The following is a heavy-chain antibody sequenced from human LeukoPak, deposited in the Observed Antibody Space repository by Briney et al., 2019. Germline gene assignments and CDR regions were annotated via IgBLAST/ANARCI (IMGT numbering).Heavy chain of an antibody. CDR1: GFTFSSYG. Sequence: GGSLRLSCAASGFTFSSYGMHWVRQAPGKGLGWVAVISYDGSNKYYADSVKGRFTISRDNSKNTLYLQMNSLRAEDTAVYYCAKDLRTMIVVVGMDVWGQGTTVTVSS. CDR3: AKDLRTMIVVVGMDV. V-gene: IGHV3-30*18. J-gene: IGHJ6*02. CDR2: ISYDGSNK. D-gene: IGHD3-22*01.